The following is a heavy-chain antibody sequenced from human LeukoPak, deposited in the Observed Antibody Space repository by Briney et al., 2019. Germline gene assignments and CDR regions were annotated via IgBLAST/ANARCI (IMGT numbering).Heavy chain of an antibody. CDR1: GFTFSSYA. D-gene: IGHD6-13*01. CDR2: ISGSGGST. V-gene: IGHV3-23*01. CDR3: ARDLGIAAAGTPLDAFDI. Sequence: GGSLRLSCAASGFTFSSYAMSWVRQAPGKGLEWVSAISGSGGSTYYADSVKGRFTISRDNSKNTLYLQMNSLRAEDTAVYYCARDLGIAAAGTPLDAFDIWGQGTMVTVSS. J-gene: IGHJ3*02.